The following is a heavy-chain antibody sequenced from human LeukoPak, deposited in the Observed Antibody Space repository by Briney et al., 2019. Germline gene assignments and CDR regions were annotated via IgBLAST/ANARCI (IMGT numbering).Heavy chain of an antibody. J-gene: IGHJ5*02. CDR2: IYYSVST. D-gene: IGHD5-12*01. CDR3: ARAWDKVGFDP. CDR1: GGSISSHY. V-gene: IGHV4-59*06. Sequence: PSETLSLTCTVSGGSISSHYWSWIRQHPGKGLEWIGYIYYSVSTYYNPSLKSRVTISVDTSKNQFSLKLSSVTAADTAVYYCARAWDKVGFDPWGQGTLVTVSS.